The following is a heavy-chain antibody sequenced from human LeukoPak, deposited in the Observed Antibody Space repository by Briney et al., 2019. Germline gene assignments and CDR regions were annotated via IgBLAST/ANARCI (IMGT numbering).Heavy chain of an antibody. CDR1: GDSPSTYF. CDR3: ARAVYDTSGYYIDY. CDR2: IYASGGT. D-gene: IGHD3-22*01. J-gene: IGHJ4*02. Sequence: SETLSLTCTVSGDSPSTYFWTWIRQPAGKGLEWIGRIYASGGTTHTPSLKSRVTMSVDTSKSQFSLKLSSVTAADTAVYYCARAVYDTSGYYIDYWGQGTLVTVSS. V-gene: IGHV4-4*07.